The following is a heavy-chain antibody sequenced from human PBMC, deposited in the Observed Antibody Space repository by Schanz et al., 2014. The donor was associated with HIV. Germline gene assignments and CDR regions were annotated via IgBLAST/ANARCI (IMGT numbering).Heavy chain of an antibody. Sequence: QVQLVQSGAEVKKPGSSVKVSCKASGGTFSNYAISWVRQAPGQGLEWMGWMNPNSGHTGYAQKFQGRVDMTRTTSISTAYMELRGLTSEDTAVYFCARARAKIEGRPVGNWFDPWGQGTLVTVSS. V-gene: IGHV1-8*02. CDR2: MNPNSGHT. CDR1: GGTFSNYA. D-gene: IGHD6-6*01. J-gene: IGHJ5*02. CDR3: ARARAKIEGRPVGNWFDP.